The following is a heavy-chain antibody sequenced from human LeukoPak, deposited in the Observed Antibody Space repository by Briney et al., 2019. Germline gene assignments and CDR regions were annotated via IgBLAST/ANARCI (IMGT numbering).Heavy chain of an antibody. J-gene: IGHJ4*02. CDR3: SAYYYDSSGYYLGQLY. Sequence: ASVTVSCKASGYTFTGYYMHWVRQAPGQGLEWMGWINPNSGGTNYAQKFQGRVTMTRDTSISTAYMELSRLRSDDTAVYYCSAYYYDSSGYYLGQLYWGQETLVTVSS. D-gene: IGHD3-22*01. V-gene: IGHV1-2*02. CDR2: INPNSGGT. CDR1: GYTFTGYY.